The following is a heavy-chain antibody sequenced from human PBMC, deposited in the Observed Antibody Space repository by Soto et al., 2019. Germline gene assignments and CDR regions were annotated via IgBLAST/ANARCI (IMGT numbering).Heavy chain of an antibody. D-gene: IGHD6-19*01. J-gene: IGHJ6*02. CDR1: GGTFSSYT. CDR2: IIPILGIA. CDR3: ARGWLDDYYGMDV. V-gene: IGHV1-69*02. Sequence: GASVKVSCKASGGTFSSYTISWVRQAPGQGLEWMGRIIPILGIANYAQKFQGRVTITADKSTSTAYMELSSLRSEDTAVYYCARGWLDDYYGMDVWGQGTTVTVSS.